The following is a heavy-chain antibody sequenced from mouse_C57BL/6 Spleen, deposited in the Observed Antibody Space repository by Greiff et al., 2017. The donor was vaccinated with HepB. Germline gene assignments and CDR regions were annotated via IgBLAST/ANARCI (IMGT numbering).Heavy chain of an antibody. CDR3: ARRGGRGDFDY. D-gene: IGHD3-3*01. CDR1: GFSLSTSGMG. CDR2: IYWDDDK. J-gene: IGHJ2*01. V-gene: IGHV8-12*01. Sequence: VKLMESGPGILQPSQTLSLTCSFSGFSLSTSGMGVSWIRQPSGMGLVWLVHIYWDDDKRYNPSQKSRHTISKDTSRNQVFLKITSVDTADTATYYCARRGGRGDFDYWGQGTTLTVSS.